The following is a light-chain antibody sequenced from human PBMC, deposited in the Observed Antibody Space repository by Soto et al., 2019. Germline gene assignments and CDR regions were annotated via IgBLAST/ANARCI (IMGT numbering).Light chain of an antibody. J-gene: IGKJ1*01. V-gene: IGKV3-20*01. CDR1: QSVSSSS. CDR3: HQYGSSPWT. CDR2: GAS. Sequence: EIVLTQSPGTLSLSPGERATLSCRATQSVSSSSLAWYQQKPGQAPRLLIYGASGRPTGIPDRFSGSGSGTDFNLTISRLEPEDFAVYYCHQYGSSPWTFGQGTKVEIK.